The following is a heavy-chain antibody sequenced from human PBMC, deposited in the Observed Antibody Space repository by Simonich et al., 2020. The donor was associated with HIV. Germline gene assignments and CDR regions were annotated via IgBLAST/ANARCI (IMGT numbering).Heavy chain of an antibody. CDR1: GGSFSGYY. V-gene: IGHV4-34*01. CDR3: ARRDRELILYFDY. D-gene: IGHD3-3*01. Sequence: QVQLQQWGAGLLKPSATLSLTCAVYGGSFSGYYWSWIRQPPGKGLEWIGEINHSGITNCKSSLNSRATISVDKSKNQFSLKLSSVTAADTAIYYCARRDRELILYFDYWGQGNLVTVSS. J-gene: IGHJ4*02. CDR2: INHSGIT.